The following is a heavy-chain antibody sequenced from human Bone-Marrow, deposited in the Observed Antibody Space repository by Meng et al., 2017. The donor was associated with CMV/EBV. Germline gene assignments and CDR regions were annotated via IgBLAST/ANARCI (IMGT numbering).Heavy chain of an antibody. CDR2: IYYSGST. Sequence: GSLRLSFTVSGGSISSSSYYWGWIRQPPGKGLEWIGSIYYSGSTYYNPSLKSRVTISVDTSKNQFSLKLSSVTAADTAVYYCARDDSSSSPYYYYGMDVWGQGTTVTVSS. CDR3: ARDDSSSSPYYYYGMDV. D-gene: IGHD6-6*01. CDR1: GGSISSSSYY. V-gene: IGHV4-39*02. J-gene: IGHJ6*02.